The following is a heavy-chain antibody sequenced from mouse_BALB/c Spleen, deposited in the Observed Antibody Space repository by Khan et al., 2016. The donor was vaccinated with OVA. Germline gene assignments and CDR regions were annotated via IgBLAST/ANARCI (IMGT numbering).Heavy chain of an antibody. V-gene: IGHV2-9*02. CDR3: ARGTAYLGNYEAMDY. J-gene: IGHJ4*01. CDR2: IWTGGST. D-gene: IGHD2-10*01. Sequence: QVQLKESGPGLVAPSQSLSITCTVSGFSLSNYGVNWVRQPPGKGLEWLGIIWTGGSTNYNSALMSKLSTRKDNATSQACLKLNSLQTDDAAVYYFARGTAYLGNYEAMDYWGQGTSVTVSS. CDR1: GFSLSNYG.